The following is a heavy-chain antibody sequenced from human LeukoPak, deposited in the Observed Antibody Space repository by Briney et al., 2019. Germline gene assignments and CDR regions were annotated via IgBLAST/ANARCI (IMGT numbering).Heavy chain of an antibody. CDR2: INHSGST. V-gene: IGHV4-34*01. CDR1: GGSFSGYY. D-gene: IGHD3-10*01. J-gene: IGHJ4*02. Sequence: SETLSLTCAVYGGSFSGYYWSWIRQPPGNGLEWIGEINHSGSTNYNPSLKSRVTISVDTSKNQFSLKLSSVTAADTAVYYCARASTMVRGVIGVWGRGTLVTVSS. CDR3: ARASTMVRGVIGV.